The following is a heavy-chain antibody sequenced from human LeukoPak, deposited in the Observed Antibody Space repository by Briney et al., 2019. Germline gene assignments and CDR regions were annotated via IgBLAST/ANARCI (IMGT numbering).Heavy chain of an antibody. CDR1: GYTLTELS. J-gene: IGHJ4*02. D-gene: IGHD6-6*01. CDR3: ATGVAARPDFDY. V-gene: IGHV1-24*01. Sequence: ASVTVSCKVSGYTLTELSMHWVRQAPGKGLEWMGGFDPEDGETIYAQKFQGRVTMTEDTSTDTAYMELSSLRSEDTAVYYCATGVAARPDFDYWGQGTLVTVSS. CDR2: FDPEDGET.